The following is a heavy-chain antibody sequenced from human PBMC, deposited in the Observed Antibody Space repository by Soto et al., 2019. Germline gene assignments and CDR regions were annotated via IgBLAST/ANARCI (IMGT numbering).Heavy chain of an antibody. Sequence: PGGSLRLSCVGSGFTFSNYGMHWVRQPPCKGLEWVALISDDGDKRYYADSVRGRLIISRDNSKDTLYLQMNSLGPDDTAVYFCAKARVRIVGANSFDYWGQGTPVTVSS. CDR1: GFTFSNYG. J-gene: IGHJ4*02. V-gene: IGHV3-30*18. CDR2: ISDDGDKR. CDR3: AKARVRIVGANSFDY. D-gene: IGHD1-26*01.